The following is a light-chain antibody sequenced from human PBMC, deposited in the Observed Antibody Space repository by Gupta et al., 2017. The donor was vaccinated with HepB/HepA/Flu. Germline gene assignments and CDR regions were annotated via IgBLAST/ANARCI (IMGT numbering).Light chain of an antibody. CDR2: GAS. V-gene: IGKV3-15*01. Sequence: EIVITQSPATLSVSPGERATLSCRASQSVSSNLAWYQQKPGQAPRLLIYGASTSATGMPAKFSGSGSGRXFTLTIXSRQSEDFAVYYCQLENNYPPTFGXGTKVEIK. CDR1: QSVSSN. CDR3: QLENNYPPT. J-gene: IGKJ4*01.